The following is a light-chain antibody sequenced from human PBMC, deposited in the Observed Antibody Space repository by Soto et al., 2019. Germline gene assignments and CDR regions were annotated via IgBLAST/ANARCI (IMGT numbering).Light chain of an antibody. CDR1: SSDVGGYNY. V-gene: IGLV2-14*01. J-gene: IGLJ2*01. Sequence: QSALTQPASVSGSPGQSITISCTGTSSDVGGYNYVSWYQQHPGKAPKLMIYDVSNRPSGVSNRFSGSKSGNTASLTISGLQAEDEADYFCSSYTSSSTPHVVFGGGTQLTVL. CDR3: SSYTSSSTPHVV. CDR2: DVS.